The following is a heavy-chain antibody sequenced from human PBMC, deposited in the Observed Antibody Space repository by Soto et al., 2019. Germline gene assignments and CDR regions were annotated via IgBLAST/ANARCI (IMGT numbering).Heavy chain of an antibody. D-gene: IGHD6-13*01. Sequence: GGSLRLSCAASGFTFSSYGMHWVRQAPGKGLEWVAVISYDGSNKYYADSVKGRFTISRDNSKNTLYLQMNSLRAEDTAVYYCAKSDSSSWYHPYYYYYGMDVWGQGTTVTVSS. V-gene: IGHV3-30*18. J-gene: IGHJ6*02. CDR2: ISYDGSNK. CDR3: AKSDSSSWYHPYYYYYGMDV. CDR1: GFTFSSYG.